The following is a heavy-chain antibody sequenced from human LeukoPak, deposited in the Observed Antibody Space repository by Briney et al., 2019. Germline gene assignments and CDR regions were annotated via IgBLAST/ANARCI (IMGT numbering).Heavy chain of an antibody. J-gene: IGHJ4*02. CDR2: ISGSGGST. CDR1: GLPFSSYA. Sequence: QTGGSLRLSCAASGLPFSSYAMSWVRQAPGKGLEWVSAISGSGGSTYYADSVKGRFTISRDNSKNTLYLQMNSLRAEDTAVYYCAKVQGVAGPYDYWGQGTLVTVSS. D-gene: IGHD6-19*01. CDR3: AKVQGVAGPYDY. V-gene: IGHV3-23*01.